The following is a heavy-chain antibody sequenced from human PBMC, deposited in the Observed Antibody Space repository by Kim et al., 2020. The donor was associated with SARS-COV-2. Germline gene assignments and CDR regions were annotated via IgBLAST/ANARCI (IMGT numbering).Heavy chain of an antibody. V-gene: IGHV1-18*01. J-gene: IGHJ4*02. D-gene: IGHD6-6*01. CDR3: ARGRIAARPSDY. Sequence: NYAQKLHSRVTVTTDTSTRTAYMELRSLRSDDTAVYYCARGRIAARPSDYWGQGTLVTVSS.